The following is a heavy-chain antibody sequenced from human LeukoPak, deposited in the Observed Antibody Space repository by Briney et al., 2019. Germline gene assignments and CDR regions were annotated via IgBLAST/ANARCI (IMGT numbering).Heavy chain of an antibody. D-gene: IGHD3-16*01. CDR2: ISDSEST. CDR1: GGSFSGYN. V-gene: IGHV4-34*01. Sequence: SETLSLTCAVSGGSFSGYNYTWIRQTPGKGLEWIGEISDSESTNYSPSLKSRVTISVDTSKNQFSLKLSSVTAADTAVYYCARAPKVLGGPGHMDVWGKGTTVTVSS. J-gene: IGHJ6*03. CDR3: ARAPKVLGGPGHMDV.